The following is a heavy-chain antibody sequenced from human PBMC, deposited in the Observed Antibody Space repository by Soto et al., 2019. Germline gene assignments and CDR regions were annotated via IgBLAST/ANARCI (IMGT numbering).Heavy chain of an antibody. D-gene: IGHD3-16*02. CDR2: VYRDGST. Sequence: QLQLQESGPGLVKPSETLSLTCTVSGGSVNSVSYYCGWLRQPPGKGLGWVGSVYRDGSTFNNPSLQGPLTVSVDTSKSQFSLTLSSVTGADTAVYYCAKTHGTSWSSWSLFDLWGQGTLVTVSS. CDR3: AKTHGTSWSSWSLFDL. J-gene: IGHJ4*02. CDR1: GGSVNSVSYY. V-gene: IGHV4-39*01.